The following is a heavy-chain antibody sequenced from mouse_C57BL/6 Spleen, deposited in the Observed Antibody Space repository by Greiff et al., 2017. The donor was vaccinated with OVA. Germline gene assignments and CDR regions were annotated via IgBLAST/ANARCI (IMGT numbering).Heavy chain of an antibody. CDR3: ARIYYGNYGGFYWYFDV. Sequence: VQLQQSGPGLAKPSQTLSLTCSVTGYSITSDYWNWIRKFPGNKLEYMGYISYSGSTYYNPSLKSRISITRDTSKNQYYLQLNSVTTEDTATYYCARIYYGNYGGFYWYFDVWGTGTTVTVSS. CDR2: ISYSGST. D-gene: IGHD2-1*01. CDR1: GYSITSDY. J-gene: IGHJ1*03. V-gene: IGHV3-8*01.